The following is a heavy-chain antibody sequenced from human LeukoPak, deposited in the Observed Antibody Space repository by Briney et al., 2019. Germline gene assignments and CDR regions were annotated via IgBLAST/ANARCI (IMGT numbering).Heavy chain of an antibody. Sequence: PSETLSLTCTVSGGSISSSSYYWGWIRQPPGKGLEWIGSIYYSGSTYYNPSLKSRVTISVDTSKNQFSLKLSSVTAADTAVYYCASLGSSSRNHWGQGTLVTVSS. CDR3: ASLGSSSRNH. CDR1: GGSISSSSYY. CDR2: IYYSGST. V-gene: IGHV4-39*07. J-gene: IGHJ4*02. D-gene: IGHD6-6*01.